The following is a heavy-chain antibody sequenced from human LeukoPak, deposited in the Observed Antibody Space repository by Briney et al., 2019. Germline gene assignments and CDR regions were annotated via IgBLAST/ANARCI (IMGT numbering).Heavy chain of an antibody. V-gene: IGHV4-59*08. CDR2: IYYSGST. CDR3: ARLILRSSFDY. J-gene: IGHJ4*02. Sequence: SETLSLTCTVSGGSISSYYWSWIRQSPGKGLEWIGYIYYSGSTNYNPSLKCRVTISVDTSKNQFSLKLSSVIAADTAVYYCARLILRSSFDYWGQGTLVTVSS. D-gene: IGHD2-2*01. CDR1: GGSISSYY.